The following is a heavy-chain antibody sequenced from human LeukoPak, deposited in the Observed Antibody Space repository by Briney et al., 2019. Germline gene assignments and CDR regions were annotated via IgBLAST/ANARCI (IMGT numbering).Heavy chain of an antibody. CDR2: IYYSGST. CDR1: GGSISSSSYY. J-gene: IGHJ5*02. V-gene: IGHV4-39*01. Sequence: KASETLSLTCTVSGGSISSSSYYWAWIRQPPGKGLEWIGNIYYSGSTYYNPSLKSRVTISVDTSKNQFSLKLSSVTAADTAVYYCAITGTLAWFDPWGQGTLVTVSS. D-gene: IGHD1-7*01. CDR3: AITGTLAWFDP.